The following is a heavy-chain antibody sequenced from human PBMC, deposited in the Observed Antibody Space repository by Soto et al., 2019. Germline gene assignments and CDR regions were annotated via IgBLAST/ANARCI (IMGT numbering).Heavy chain of an antibody. CDR1: GFTFSNYA. V-gene: IGHV3-23*01. J-gene: IGHJ4*02. Sequence: EVQLLESGGGLVQPGGSLRLSCAASGFTFSNYAMTWVRQAAGKGLEWVSSISGPGGSTYYADSVQGRFTISRDNSKNTLFLQMNTLRAEDTALYYCARDERIAVAGTDNWGQGILGTVTS. CDR3: ARDERIAVAGTDN. CDR2: ISGPGGST. D-gene: IGHD6-19*01.